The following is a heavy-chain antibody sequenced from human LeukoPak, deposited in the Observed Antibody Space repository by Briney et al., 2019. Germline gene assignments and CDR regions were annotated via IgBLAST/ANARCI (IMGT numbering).Heavy chain of an antibody. D-gene: IGHD3-10*01. CDR3: PESGNGVGSELFIF. V-gene: IGHV4-30-2*01. J-gene: IGHJ3*01. CDR2: IYHSGST. CDR1: GGSISSGGYS. Sequence: SQTLSLTCAVSGGSISSGGYSWSWIRQPPGKGLEWIGYIYHSGSTYYNPSLKSRVTISVDRSKNQFSLKLSSVTAADTAVYYWPESGNGVGSELFIFWGQGKMVTVFS.